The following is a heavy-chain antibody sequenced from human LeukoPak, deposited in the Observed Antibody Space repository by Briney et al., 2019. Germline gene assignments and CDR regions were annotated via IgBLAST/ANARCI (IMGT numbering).Heavy chain of an antibody. CDR3: ARDLSGGGCDY. Sequence: GGSLRLSCAASGLSFSDYAMHFVRQAPGKGLEGVAVISHDGSNKQYADSVKGRFTISRDNPKNTLCLQMNSLRAEDTAVYYCARDLSGGGCDYWGQGTLVTVSS. D-gene: IGHD3-9*01. CDR1: GLSFSDYA. J-gene: IGHJ4*02. V-gene: IGHV3-30-3*01. CDR2: ISHDGSNK.